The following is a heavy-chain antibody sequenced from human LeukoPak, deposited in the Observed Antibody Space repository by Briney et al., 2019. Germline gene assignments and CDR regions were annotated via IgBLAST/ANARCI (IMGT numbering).Heavy chain of an antibody. V-gene: IGHV4-59*01. D-gene: IGHD5-24*01. CDR1: GGSISSYY. Sequence: PSETLSPTCTVSGGSISSYYWSWIRQPPGKGLEWIGYIYYSGSTNYNPSLKSRVTISVDTSKNQFSLKLSSVTAADTAVYYCARGGQRDGYSDAFDIWGQGTMVTVSS. J-gene: IGHJ3*02. CDR3: ARGGQRDGYSDAFDI. CDR2: IYYSGST.